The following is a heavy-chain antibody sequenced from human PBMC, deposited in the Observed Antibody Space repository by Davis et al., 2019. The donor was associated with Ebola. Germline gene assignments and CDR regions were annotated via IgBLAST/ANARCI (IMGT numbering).Heavy chain of an antibody. D-gene: IGHD1-26*01. CDR1: GFTFSSYW. J-gene: IGHJ4*02. V-gene: IGHV3-74*01. CDR2: IETDGSTT. CDR3: VSDWEYYFDY. Sequence: HTGGSLRLSCAASGFTFSSYWMHWVRQAPGKGPVWISRIETDGSTTTYADSVKGRFTISRDNAKNTLYLQMNSLRAEDTAVYYCVSDWEYYFDYWGQGTLVTVSS.